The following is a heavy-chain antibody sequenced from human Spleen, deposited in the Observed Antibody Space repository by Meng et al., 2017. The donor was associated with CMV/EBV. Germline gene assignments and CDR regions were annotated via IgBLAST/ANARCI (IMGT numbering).Heavy chain of an antibody. CDR3: ARRGGAGAAPRWPFDY. J-gene: IGHJ4*02. Sequence: GYSFTSYWIGWVRQMPGKGLEWMGIIYPGASDTRYSPSFQGQVTISADKSISTAYLQWSSLKASDTAMYYCARRGGAGAAPRWPFDYWGQGTLVTVSS. CDR1: GYSFTSYW. V-gene: IGHV5-51*01. CDR2: IYPGASDT. D-gene: IGHD6-13*01.